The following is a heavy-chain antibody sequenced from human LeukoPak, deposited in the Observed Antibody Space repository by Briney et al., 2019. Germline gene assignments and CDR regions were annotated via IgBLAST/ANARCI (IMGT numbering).Heavy chain of an antibody. D-gene: IGHD6-13*01. V-gene: IGHV3-21*01. CDR2: ISSSSSYI. J-gene: IGHJ5*02. Sequence: GGSLRLSCAASGFTFSSYSMNWVRQAPGKGLEWVSSISSSSSYIYYADSVKGRFTISRDNAKNSLYLQMNSLRAEDTAVYYCARGGIAAPWGWFDPWGQGTLVTVSS. CDR3: ARGGIAAPWGWFDP. CDR1: GFTFSSYS.